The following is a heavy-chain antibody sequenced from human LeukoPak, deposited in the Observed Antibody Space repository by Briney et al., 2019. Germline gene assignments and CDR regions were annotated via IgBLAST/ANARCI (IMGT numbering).Heavy chain of an antibody. V-gene: IGHV3-23*01. CDR3: AKGAVSGNYYYYGMDV. CDR2: ISGSGGST. J-gene: IGHJ6*02. CDR1: GFTFSSYW. Sequence: GGSLRLSCVASGFTFSSYWMSWVRQAPGKGLEWVSAISGSGGSTYYADSVKGRFTISRDNSRNTLYLQMNSLRAEDTAVYYCAKGAVSGNYYYYGMDVWGQGTTVTVSS. D-gene: IGHD6-19*01.